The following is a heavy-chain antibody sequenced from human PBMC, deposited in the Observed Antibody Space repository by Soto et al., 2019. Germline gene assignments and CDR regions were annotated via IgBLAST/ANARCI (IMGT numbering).Heavy chain of an antibody. CDR2: IYWDDDK. CDR1: GLIRSTSGVG. CDR3: AYLPCSGGSCYWFSFSGMDV. D-gene: IGHD2-15*01. Sequence: QITLKESGPTLVKPTQTLAMTCTFSGLIRSTSGVGVAWIRQPPGKALEWLALIYWDDDKRYRPSLESRLTITKDTSKNQVVLTMTNMDSVDAATYYCAYLPCSGGSCYWFSFSGMDVWGQGTTVTVSS. V-gene: IGHV2-5*02. J-gene: IGHJ6*02.